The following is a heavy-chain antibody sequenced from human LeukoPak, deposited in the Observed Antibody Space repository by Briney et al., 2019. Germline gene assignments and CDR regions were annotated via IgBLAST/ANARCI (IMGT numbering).Heavy chain of an antibody. D-gene: IGHD4-23*01. Sequence: ASVKVSCKASGYTLTNYNITWVRQAPGQGLEWMGWINTYKGDTLYAQKFQGRVTMTADTSANTAYMELRSLRFDDTAVYYCAREFGHCYGDNCFYFFDTWGQGFRVTVSS. CDR3: AREFGHCYGDNCFYFFDT. CDR2: INTYKGDT. V-gene: IGHV1-18*01. CDR1: GYTLTNYN. J-gene: IGHJ4*02.